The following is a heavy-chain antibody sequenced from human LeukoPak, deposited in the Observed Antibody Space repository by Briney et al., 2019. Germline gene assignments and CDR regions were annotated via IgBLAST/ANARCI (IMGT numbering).Heavy chain of an antibody. J-gene: IGHJ6*03. CDR2: ISAYNGNT. CDR3: AISHYYYDSSGYYYYYYYMDV. V-gene: IGHV1-18*01. D-gene: IGHD3-22*01. Sequence: ASVKVSCKASGYTFTSYGISWVRQAPGQGLEWMGWISAYNGNTNYAQKPQGRVTMTTDTSTSTAYMELRSLRSDDTAVYYCAISHYYYDSSGYYYYYYYMDVWGKGTTVTVSS. CDR1: GYTFTSYG.